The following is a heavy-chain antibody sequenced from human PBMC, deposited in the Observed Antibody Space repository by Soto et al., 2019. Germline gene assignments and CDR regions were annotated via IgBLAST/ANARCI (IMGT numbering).Heavy chain of an antibody. V-gene: IGHV1-24*01. J-gene: IGHJ5*02. CDR3: ACRIAAAGSPEYNWFDP. CDR2: FDPEDGET. Sequence: GASVKVSCKVSGYTLTELSMHWVRQAPGKGLERMGGFDPEDGETIYAQKFQGRVTMTEDTSTDTAYMELSSLRSEDTAVYYCACRIAAAGSPEYNWFDPWGQGTLVTVSS. D-gene: IGHD6-13*01. CDR1: GYTLTELS.